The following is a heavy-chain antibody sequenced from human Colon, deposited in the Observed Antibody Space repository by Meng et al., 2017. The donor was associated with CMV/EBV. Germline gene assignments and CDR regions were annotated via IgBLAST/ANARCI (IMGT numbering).Heavy chain of an antibody. V-gene: IGHV3-21*01. J-gene: IGHJ4*02. CDR3: ARDGGGVPAALYYFDN. CDR2: SSSSSAFV. CDR1: GFKFNSYS. D-gene: IGHD2-2*01. Sequence: GSLKISCAASGFKFNSYSMNWVRQAPGKGLEWVASSSSSSAFVYYADSVKGRFTISRDNAKNSLYLHMNSLRAEDTAVYYCARDGGGVPAALYYFDNWGQGTLVTVSS.